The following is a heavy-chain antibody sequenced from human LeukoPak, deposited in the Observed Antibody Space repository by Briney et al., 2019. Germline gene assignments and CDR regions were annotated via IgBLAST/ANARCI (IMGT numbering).Heavy chain of an antibody. Sequence: GGSLRLSCAASGFTFSSYSMNWVRQAPGKWLEWISYISSGSSTIYYADSVKGRFTISRDNAKNSLYLQMNSLRAEDTAVYYCARVLHKRNYDSSDYYGYWGQGTLVTVSS. CDR3: ARVLHKRNYDSSDYYGY. CDR1: GFTFSSYS. D-gene: IGHD3-22*01. CDR2: ISSGSSTI. J-gene: IGHJ4*02. V-gene: IGHV3-48*01.